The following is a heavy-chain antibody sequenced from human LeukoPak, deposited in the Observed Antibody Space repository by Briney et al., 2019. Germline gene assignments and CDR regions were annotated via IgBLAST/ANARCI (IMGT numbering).Heavy chain of an antibody. CDR3: TRRARIAAADPYWYFDL. Sequence: GGSLRLSCAASGFTFSDSAMHWVRQASGKGLEWVGRIRSKANSYATSYAASVKGRFTISRYDSKNTAFLQMNSLKTEDTAVYYCTRRARIAAADPYWYFDLWGRGTLVTVSS. CDR2: IRSKANSYAT. J-gene: IGHJ2*01. CDR1: GFTFSDSA. V-gene: IGHV3-73*01. D-gene: IGHD6-13*01.